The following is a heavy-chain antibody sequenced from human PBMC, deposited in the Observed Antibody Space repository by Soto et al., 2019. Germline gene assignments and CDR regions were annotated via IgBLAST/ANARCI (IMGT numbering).Heavy chain of an antibody. V-gene: IGHV1-69*01. CDR1: GGTFSADA. Sequence: QVQLVQSGAEVKSPGSSVRVSCKASGGTFSADAISWVRQAPGQGLEWMGGFSTFFKATNYAQKFQGRVTITADDSTSTVYMDLYSLKSEDTAVYYCARDVSINYYDGTFSYYAMDVWGQGTTVTVSS. CDR3: ARDVSINYYDGTFSYYAMDV. CDR2: FSTFFKAT. D-gene: IGHD3-16*01. J-gene: IGHJ6*02.